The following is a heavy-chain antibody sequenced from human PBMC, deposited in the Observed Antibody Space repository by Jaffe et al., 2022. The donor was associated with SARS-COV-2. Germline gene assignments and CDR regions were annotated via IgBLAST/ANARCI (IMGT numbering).Heavy chain of an antibody. V-gene: IGHV4-61*02. CDR3: ARHNIGSGCPRCYFDY. CDR2: IYTSGST. CDR1: GGSISSGSYY. D-gene: IGHD6-19*01. Sequence: QVQLQESGPGLVKPSQTLSLTCTVSGGSISSGSYYWSWIRQPAGKGLEWIGRIYTSGSTNYNPSLKSRVTISVDTSKNQFSLKLSSVTAADTAVYYCARHNIGSGCPRCYFDYWGQGTLVTVSS. J-gene: IGHJ4*02.